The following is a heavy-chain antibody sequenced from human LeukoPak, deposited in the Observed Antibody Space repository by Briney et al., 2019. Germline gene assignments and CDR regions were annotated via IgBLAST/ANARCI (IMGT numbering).Heavy chain of an antibody. CDR2: INHSGST. J-gene: IGHJ6*02. V-gene: IGHV4-34*01. Sequence: SETLSLTCAVYGGSFSGYYWSWIRQPPGKGLEWIGEINHSGSTNYNPSLKSRVTISVDTSKNQFSLKLSSVTAADTAVYYCARQRPGYSSSWYGPGYYYYYGMDVWGQGTTVTVSS. D-gene: IGHD6-13*01. CDR3: ARQRPGYSSSWYGPGYYYYYGMDV. CDR1: GGSFSGYY.